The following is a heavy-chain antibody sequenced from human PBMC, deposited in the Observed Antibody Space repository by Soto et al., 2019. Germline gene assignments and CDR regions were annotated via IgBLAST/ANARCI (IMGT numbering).Heavy chain of an antibody. V-gene: IGHV1-69*08. CDR1: GTIFSIYT. D-gene: IGHD3-16*01. J-gene: IGHJ6*02. CDR2: IIPILGET. CDR3: ARGLGGRMDD. Sequence: QVQLVQSGAEVKKPGSSVRVSCKASGTIFSIYTISWVRQAPGQGLEWMGRIIPILGETNSAQKFQDRVTHTADKSTNTAYMELNSLRWEDTAVYYCARGLGGRMDDWGQGTTVTVSS.